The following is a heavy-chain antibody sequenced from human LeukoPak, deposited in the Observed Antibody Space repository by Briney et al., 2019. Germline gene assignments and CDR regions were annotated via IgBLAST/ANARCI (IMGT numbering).Heavy chain of an antibody. J-gene: IGHJ4*02. CDR3: ARDLRIAVAGMGHGY. CDR1: GYTFTSYG. Sequence: ASVKVSCKASGYTFTSYGISWVRQAPGQGLEWMGWINPNSGGTNYAQKFRGRVTMTRDTSISTAYMELSRLRSDDTAVYYCARDLRIAVAGMGHGYWGQGTLVTVSS. V-gene: IGHV1-2*02. D-gene: IGHD6-19*01. CDR2: INPNSGGT.